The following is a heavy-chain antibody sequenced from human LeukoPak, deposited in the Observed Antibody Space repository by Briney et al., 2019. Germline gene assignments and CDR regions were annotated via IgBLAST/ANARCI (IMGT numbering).Heavy chain of an antibody. Sequence: PSETLSLTCTVSGYSISSGYYWAWIRQPPGKGLEWIGSIFHTGSTYHNPSLKSRVTISVDTYKNHFSLKLNSVTAADTAVYYCARDHSSSSEDYWGQGTLVTVSS. J-gene: IGHJ4*02. V-gene: IGHV4-38-2*02. CDR1: GYSISSGYY. CDR3: ARDHSSSSEDY. CDR2: IFHTGST. D-gene: IGHD6-13*01.